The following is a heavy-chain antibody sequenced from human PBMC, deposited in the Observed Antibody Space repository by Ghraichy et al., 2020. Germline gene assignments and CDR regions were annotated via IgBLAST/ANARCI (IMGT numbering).Heavy chain of an antibody. CDR1: GFSLSTSGVG. J-gene: IGHJ5*02. Sequence: SGPTLVKPTQTLTLTCTFSGFSLSTSGVGVGWIRQPPGKALEWLALIYWDDDKRYSPSLKSRLTITKDTSKNQVVLTMTNMDPVDTATYYCAHRRGYYDSSGYILSGWFDPWGQGTLVTVSS. V-gene: IGHV2-5*02. CDR3: AHRRGYYDSSGYILSGWFDP. CDR2: IYWDDDK. D-gene: IGHD3-22*01.